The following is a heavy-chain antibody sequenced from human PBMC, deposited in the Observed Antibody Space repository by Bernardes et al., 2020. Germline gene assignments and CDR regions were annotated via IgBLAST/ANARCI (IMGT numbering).Heavy chain of an antibody. D-gene: IGHD3-22*01. V-gene: IGHV1-18*01. CDR1: GYTFTSYG. Sequence: AAVKDSCKASGYTFTSYGITWVRQAPGKGLEWVGWISAYNGTTTYAQKFQGRVTMTTDTSTSTAYMDLRSLRSDDTAVYYCARSGYYYETSGYYYPGYWGQGTLVTVSS. CDR2: ISAYNGTT. CDR3: ARSGYYYETSGYYYPGY. J-gene: IGHJ4*02.